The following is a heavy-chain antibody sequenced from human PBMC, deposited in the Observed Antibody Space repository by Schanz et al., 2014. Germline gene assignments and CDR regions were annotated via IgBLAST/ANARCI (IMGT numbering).Heavy chain of an antibody. D-gene: IGHD2-15*01. J-gene: IGHJ5*02. V-gene: IGHV1-69*02. CDR3: ARGRGCTGGSCYSWFDL. CDR2: IVPIAGIT. Sequence: QVHLVQSGAEVKKPGSSVKVSCKASGGTFSSDTFSWVRQAPGQGLEWMGRIVPIAGITNYAQRFQGRVTITADKSSDTAYMELSSPRSEDTAVYYCARGRGCTGGSCYSWFDLWGQGTLVTVSS. CDR1: GGTFSSDT.